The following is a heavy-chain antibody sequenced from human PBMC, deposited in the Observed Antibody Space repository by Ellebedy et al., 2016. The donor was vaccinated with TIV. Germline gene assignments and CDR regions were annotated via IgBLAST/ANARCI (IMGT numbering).Heavy chain of an antibody. CDR3: ASKMGSSGWYHLDY. V-gene: IGHV1-46*01. D-gene: IGHD6-19*01. Sequence: AASVKVSCKASGYTFTSYYMHWVRQAPGQGLEWMGIINPRGGSTSYAQKFQGRVTIPRDTSTSTVYMELSSLRSEDTAVYYCASKMGSSGWYHLDYWGQGTLVTVSS. CDR2: INPRGGST. CDR1: GYTFTSYY. J-gene: IGHJ4*02.